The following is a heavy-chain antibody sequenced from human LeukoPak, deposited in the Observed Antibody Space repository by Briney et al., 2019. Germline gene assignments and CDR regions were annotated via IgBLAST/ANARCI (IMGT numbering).Heavy chain of an antibody. CDR2: INPSGGST. J-gene: IGHJ6*03. CDR1: GYTFTSYY. D-gene: IGHD2-15*01. CDR3: ARDAICSGGSCYSHYYYYMDV. V-gene: IGHV1-46*01. Sequence: ASVKVSRKASGYTFTSYYMHWVRQAPGQGLEWMGIINPSGGSTSYAQKFQGRVTMTRDMSTSTVYMELSSLRSEDTAVYYCARDAICSGGSCYSHYYYYMDVWGKGTTVTVSS.